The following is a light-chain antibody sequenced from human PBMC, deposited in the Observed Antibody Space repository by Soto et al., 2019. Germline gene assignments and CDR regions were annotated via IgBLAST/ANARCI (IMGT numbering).Light chain of an antibody. CDR3: QQYSSSPIT. CDR1: QSFSSTY. V-gene: IGKV3-20*01. CDR2: GAS. J-gene: IGKJ5*01. Sequence: EIVLTQSPCTLSLSPGERATLSCRASQSFSSTYLAWYQQKPGQAPRLLIYGASSRATGIPDRFSGGGSGTDFSLTISRLDPEDFAVYYCQQYSSSPITLGQGTRLEIK.